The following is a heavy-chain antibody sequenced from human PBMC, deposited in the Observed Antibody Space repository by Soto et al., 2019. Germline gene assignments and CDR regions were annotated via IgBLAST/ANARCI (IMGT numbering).Heavy chain of an antibody. CDR3: ASLYSYGLEGYYYGMDV. V-gene: IGHV1-69*13. CDR1: GGTFSSYA. J-gene: IGHJ6*02. Sequence: SVKVSCKASGGTFSSYAISWVRQAPGQGLEWMGGIIPIFGTANYAQKFQGRVTITADESTSTAYMELSSLRSEDTAVYYCASLYSYGLEGYYYGMDVWGQGTRVTVSS. D-gene: IGHD5-18*01. CDR2: IIPIFGTA.